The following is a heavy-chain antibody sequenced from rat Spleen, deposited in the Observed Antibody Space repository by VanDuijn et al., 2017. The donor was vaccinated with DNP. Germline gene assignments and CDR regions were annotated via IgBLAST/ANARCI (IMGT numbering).Heavy chain of an antibody. CDR1: GFTFSYYG. D-gene: IGHD1-11*01. CDR3: ARGGRSYFDY. J-gene: IGHJ3*01. CDR2: ISASGGST. Sequence: EVQLVESGGGLVQPGRSLKLSCAASGFTFSYYGMAWVRQAPKTGLEWVASISASGGSTSYRDSVKGRFTISRDNAKNTQYLQMNSLRSEDTASYYCARGGRSYFDYWGQGTLVTVSS. V-gene: IGHV5S13*01.